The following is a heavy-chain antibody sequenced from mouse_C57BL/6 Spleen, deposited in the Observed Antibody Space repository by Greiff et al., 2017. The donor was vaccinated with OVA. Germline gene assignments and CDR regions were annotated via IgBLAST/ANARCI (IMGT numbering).Heavy chain of an antibody. V-gene: IGHV1-59*01. J-gene: IGHJ2*01. D-gene: IGHD2-4*01. CDR2: IDPSDSYT. CDR3: ARGIYYDFFDY. Sequence: QVQLQQPGAELVRPGTSVKLSYKASGYTFTSYWMHWVKQRPGQGLEWIGVIDPSDSYTNYNQKFKGKATLTVDTSSSTAYMQLSSLTSEDSAVYYCARGIYYDFFDYWGKGTTLTVSS. CDR1: GYTFTSYW.